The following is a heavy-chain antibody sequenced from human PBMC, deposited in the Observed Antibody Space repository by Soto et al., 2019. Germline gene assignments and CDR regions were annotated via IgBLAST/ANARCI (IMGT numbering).Heavy chain of an antibody. CDR3: ARDPASRASRGSFEK. J-gene: IGHJ4*02. V-gene: IGHV4-34*01. Sequence: PWETLSLTCAVYGGSFSGYYWSWIRQPPGKGLEWIGEINHSGSTNYTPSLKSRVTISVDTSKNQFSLKLSSVTAADTAVYYCARDPASRASRGSFEKWGKGTLVTAS. CDR2: INHSGST. D-gene: IGHD1-26*01. CDR1: GGSFSGYY.